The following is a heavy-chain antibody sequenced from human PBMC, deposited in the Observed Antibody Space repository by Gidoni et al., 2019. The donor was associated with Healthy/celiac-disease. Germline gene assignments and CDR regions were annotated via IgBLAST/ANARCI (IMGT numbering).Heavy chain of an antibody. CDR2: IRGSGGST. V-gene: IGHV3-23*01. Sequence: EVQLLESGGGLVQPGGYLRPSCAAAGFTFSCYAIGWVRQAPGTGLEWVSAIRGSGGSTYYADSVKGRFTISRDNSKNTLYLQMNSLRAEDTAVYYCAKDREAAARHEDAFDIWGQGTMVTVSS. J-gene: IGHJ3*02. CDR1: GFTFSCYA. D-gene: IGHD6-13*01. CDR3: AKDREAAARHEDAFDI.